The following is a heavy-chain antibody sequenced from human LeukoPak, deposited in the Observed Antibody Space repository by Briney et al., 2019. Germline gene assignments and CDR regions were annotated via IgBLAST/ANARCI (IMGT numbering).Heavy chain of an antibody. CDR1: GGTFSSYA. D-gene: IGHD2-2*02. V-gene: IGHV1-69*05. Sequence: GASVKVSCKASGGTFSSYAICWVRQAPGQGLEWMGGIIPIFGTANYAQKFQGRVTITTDESTSTAYMELSSLRSEDTAVYYCARGRLRVPAAISAGNYMDVWGKGTTVTVSS. CDR2: IIPIFGTA. CDR3: ARGRLRVPAAISAGNYMDV. J-gene: IGHJ6*03.